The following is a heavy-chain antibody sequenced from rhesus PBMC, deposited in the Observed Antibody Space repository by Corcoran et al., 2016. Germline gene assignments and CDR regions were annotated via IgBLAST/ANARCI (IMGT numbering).Heavy chain of an antibody. CDR3: ARGLSNPIDY. CDR1: GVSISSYW. CDR2: INGNSGST. Sequence: QVQLQESGPGLVKPSETLSLTCTVPGVSISSYWWNWIRQSPGKGLEWIGEINGNSGSTNYNPSLKIRVTVSKDASKNQFSLKLSSVTAADTAVYYCARGLSNPIDYWGQGVLVTVSS. J-gene: IGHJ4*01. V-gene: IGHV4-80*01. D-gene: IGHD4-23*01.